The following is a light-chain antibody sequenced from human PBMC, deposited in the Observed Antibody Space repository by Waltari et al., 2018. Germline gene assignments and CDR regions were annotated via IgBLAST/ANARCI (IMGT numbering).Light chain of an antibody. J-gene: IGLJ3*02. CDR3: CAYAGSYFMV. Sequence: QSALTQPRPVSGSPGQSVPISCTGTSSDVGGHDSVSGYQQYPGKGPKLMFYDVSKRPSGVPYRFSASKSGNTASLTISGLQPEDEADYYCCAYAGSYFMVFGGGTRLTVL. V-gene: IGLV2-11*01. CDR2: DVS. CDR1: SSDVGGHDS.